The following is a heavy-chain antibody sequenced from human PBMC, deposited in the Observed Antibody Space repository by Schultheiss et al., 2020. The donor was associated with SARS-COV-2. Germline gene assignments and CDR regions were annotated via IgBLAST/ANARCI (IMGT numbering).Heavy chain of an antibody. Sequence: SETLSLTCTVSGGSISSSSYYWGWIRQPPGKGLEWIGSIYYSGSTNYNPSLKSRVTISVDTSKNQFSLKLSSVTAADTAVYYCAREGDSQAKNYYYGMDVWGQGTTVTVSS. D-gene: IGHD3-10*01. CDR2: IYYSGST. V-gene: IGHV4-39*02. CDR1: GGSISSSSYY. J-gene: IGHJ6*02. CDR3: AREGDSQAKNYYYGMDV.